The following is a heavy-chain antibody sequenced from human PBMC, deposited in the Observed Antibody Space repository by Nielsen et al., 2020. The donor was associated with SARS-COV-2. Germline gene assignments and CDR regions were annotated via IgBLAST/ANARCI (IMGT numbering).Heavy chain of an antibody. J-gene: IGHJ4*02. D-gene: IGHD6-13*01. CDR2: ISAYNGNT. Sequence: ASVKVSCKASGYTFTSYGISWVRQAPGQGLEWMGWISAYNGNTNYAQKFQGRVTMTRDTSISTAYMELSRLRSDDTAVYYCATMQQLVSSLDYWGQGTLVTVSS. V-gene: IGHV1-18*01. CDR1: GYTFTSYG. CDR3: ATMQQLVSSLDY.